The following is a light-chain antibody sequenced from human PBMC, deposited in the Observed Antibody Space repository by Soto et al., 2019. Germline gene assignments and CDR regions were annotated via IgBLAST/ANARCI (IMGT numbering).Light chain of an antibody. CDR2: GAS. CDR1: QSVSSS. V-gene: IGKV3-15*01. CDR3: QQYSNWWT. J-gene: IGKJ1*01. Sequence: EIVMTQSPATLSVSPGERATLSCRASQSVSSSLAWYQKKPGQAPRLLIYGASTRATGIPARFSGSGSGTEFPLIISSLQSEDFAVYYCQQYSNWWTFGQGTRVEIK.